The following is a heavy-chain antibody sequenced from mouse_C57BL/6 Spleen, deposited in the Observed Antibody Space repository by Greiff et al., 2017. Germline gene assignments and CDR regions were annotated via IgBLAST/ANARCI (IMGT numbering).Heavy chain of an antibody. J-gene: IGHJ4*01. D-gene: IGHD2-4*01. V-gene: IGHV1-62-2*01. Sequence: QVQLQQSGAELVKPGASVKLSCKASGYTFTEYTIHWVKQRSGQGLEWIGWFYPGSGSIKYKEKFKDKATLTADKSSSTVYMELSRLTSEDSAVYFCARHEDPYDYDDYYAMDYWGQGTSVTVSS. CDR1: GYTFTEYT. CDR2: FYPGSGSI. CDR3: ARHEDPYDYDDYYAMDY.